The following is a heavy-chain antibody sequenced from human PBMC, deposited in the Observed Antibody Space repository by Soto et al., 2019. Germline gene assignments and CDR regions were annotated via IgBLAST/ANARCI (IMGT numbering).Heavy chain of an antibody. D-gene: IGHD3-10*01. V-gene: IGHV3-53*01. CDR1: GFTVTDHY. CDR2: IYIGGAT. CDR3: PIGVERGEH. Sequence: PVESLRLSWAVCGFTVTDHYVNWVRQAPRKGLEWVSVIYIGGATYYRDSVQGRFTLSRDPSDNSVSLHMNNLTVADTAVYFCPIGVERGEHWRLETRVAVS. J-gene: IGHJ1*01.